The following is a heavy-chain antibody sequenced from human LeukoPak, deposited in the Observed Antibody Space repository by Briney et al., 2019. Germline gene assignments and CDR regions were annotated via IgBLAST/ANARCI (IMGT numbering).Heavy chain of an antibody. CDR3: TRGEVVAAT. D-gene: IGHD2-15*01. Sequence: GGSLRLSCTASGFTFSDHYMDWVRQAPGKGLEWVGRTRNEVNSYTTEYAASVKGRFTISRDDSKSIAYLQMNSLKTEDTAVYYCTRGEVVAATWGQGTLVTVSS. V-gene: IGHV3-72*01. CDR2: TRNEVNSYTT. CDR1: GFTFSDHY. J-gene: IGHJ5*02.